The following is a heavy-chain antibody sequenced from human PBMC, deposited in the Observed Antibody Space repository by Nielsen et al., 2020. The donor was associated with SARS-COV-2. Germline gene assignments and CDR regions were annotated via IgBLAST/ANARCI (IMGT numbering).Heavy chain of an antibody. V-gene: IGHV1-2*02. CDR3: ATGDTAGTQNWFDP. Sequence: ASVNVSCKASGYTFTGYYMHWVRQAPGQGLEWMGWINPNSGGTNYAQKFQGRVTMTEDTSTDTAYMELGSLRSGDPAVYYCATGDTAGTQNWFDPWGQGTLVTVSS. J-gene: IGHJ5*02. CDR2: INPNSGGT. CDR1: GYTFTGYY. D-gene: IGHD6-13*01.